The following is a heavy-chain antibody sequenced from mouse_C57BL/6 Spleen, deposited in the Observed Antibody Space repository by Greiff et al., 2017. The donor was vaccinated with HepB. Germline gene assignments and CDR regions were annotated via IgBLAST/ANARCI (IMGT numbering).Heavy chain of an antibody. CDR2: INPSNGGT. J-gene: IGHJ2*01. V-gene: IGHV1-53*01. Sequence: QVQLQQPGTELVKPGASVKLSCKASGYTFTSYWMHWVKQRPGQGLEWIGNINPSNGGTNYNEKFKSKATLTVDKSSSTSYMQLSSLTSGDSAVYYCARGETAQGGYFDYWGQGTTLTVSS. D-gene: IGHD3-2*02. CDR3: ARGETAQGGYFDY. CDR1: GYTFTSYW.